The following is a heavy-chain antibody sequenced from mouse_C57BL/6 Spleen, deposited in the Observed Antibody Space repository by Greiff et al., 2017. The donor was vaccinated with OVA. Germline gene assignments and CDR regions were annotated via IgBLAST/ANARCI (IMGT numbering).Heavy chain of an antibody. CDR3: ARYHYGSSLFDD. D-gene: IGHD1-1*01. V-gene: IGHV7-3*01. J-gene: IGHJ2*01. CDR1: GFTFTDYY. Sequence: EVMLVESGGGLVQPGGSLSLSCAASGFTFTDYYMSWVRQPPGKALEWLGFIRNKANGYTTEYSASVKGRFTISRDNSQSILYLQMNALRAEDSATYYCARYHYGSSLFDDWGQGTTLTVSS. CDR2: IRNKANGYTT.